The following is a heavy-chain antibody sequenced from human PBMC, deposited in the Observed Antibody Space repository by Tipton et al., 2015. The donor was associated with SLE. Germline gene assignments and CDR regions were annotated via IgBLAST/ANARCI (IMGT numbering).Heavy chain of an antibody. D-gene: IGHD5-24*01. Sequence: TLSLTCTVSGGSISSGSYYWSWIRQPAGKGLEWIGYIYTSGSTNYNPFLKSRVTISVDTSKNQFSLKLSSVTAADTAVYYCAREEMATSFDYWGQGTLVTV. CDR3: AREEMATSFDY. J-gene: IGHJ4*02. V-gene: IGHV4-61*09. CDR2: IYTSGST. CDR1: GGSISSGSYY.